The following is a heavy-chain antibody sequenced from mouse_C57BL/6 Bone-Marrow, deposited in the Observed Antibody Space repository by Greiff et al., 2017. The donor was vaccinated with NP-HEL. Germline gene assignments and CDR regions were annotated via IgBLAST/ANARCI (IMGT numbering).Heavy chain of an antibody. CDR2: IHPNSGST. Sequence: VQLKQPGAELVKPGASVKLSCKASGYTFTSYWMHWVKQRPGQGLEWIGMIHPNSGSTNYNEKFKSKATLTVDKSSSTAYMQLSGLTSEDSAVYYCGYDGYYSYAMDYWGQGTSVTVSS. V-gene: IGHV1-64*01. CDR1: GYTFTSYW. D-gene: IGHD2-3*01. CDR3: GYDGYYSYAMDY. J-gene: IGHJ4*01.